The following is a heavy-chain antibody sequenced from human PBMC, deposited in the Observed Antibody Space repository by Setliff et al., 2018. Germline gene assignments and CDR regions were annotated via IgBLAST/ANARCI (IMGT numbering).Heavy chain of an antibody. CDR3: ARMSGFQYIDV. CDR1: GGSVGNSHYY. V-gene: IGHV4-61*09. D-gene: IGHD3-3*01. CDR2: IYTSWST. Sequence: PSETLSLTCTVSGGSVGNSHYYWSWIRRPAGKRLEWIGQIYTSWSTNYNPSFNSRVTISLDTSKNQFSLSLKTVTAADTAVYYCARMSGFQYIDVWGEGTTVTVSS. J-gene: IGHJ6*03.